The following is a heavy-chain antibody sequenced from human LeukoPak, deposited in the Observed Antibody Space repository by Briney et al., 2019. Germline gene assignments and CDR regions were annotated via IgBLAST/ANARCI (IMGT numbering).Heavy chain of an antibody. CDR1: GFTFSSYG. CDR3: AKGGSTLNWLDP. Sequence: GGSLRLSCAASGFTFSSYGMHWVRQAPGKGLEWVAVISYDGSNKYYADSVKGRFTISRDNSKNTLYLQMNSLRAEDTAVYYCAKGGSTLNWLDPWGQGTLVTVSS. J-gene: IGHJ5*02. D-gene: IGHD2-2*01. V-gene: IGHV3-30*18. CDR2: ISYDGSNK.